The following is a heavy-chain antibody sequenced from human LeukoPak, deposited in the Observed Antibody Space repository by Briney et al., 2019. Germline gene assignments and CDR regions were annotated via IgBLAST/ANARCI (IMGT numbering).Heavy chain of an antibody. Sequence: GGFLRLSCVASGFTLSTNYMNWIRQAPGKGLEWVSVIYAGGDSYYADSVKERFTISRDNSISTLYLQMNSLRADDTAVYFCAREVYSSTWFDSWGQGTLVTVSS. CDR2: IYAGGDS. CDR1: GFTLSTNY. D-gene: IGHD6-13*01. J-gene: IGHJ5*01. V-gene: IGHV3-66*01. CDR3: AREVYSSTWFDS.